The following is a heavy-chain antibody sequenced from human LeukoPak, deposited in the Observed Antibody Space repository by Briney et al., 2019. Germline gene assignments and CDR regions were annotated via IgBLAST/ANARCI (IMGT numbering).Heavy chain of an antibody. J-gene: IGHJ3*02. CDR2: ISYGGSNK. CDR3: ATGIGYDAFDI. CDR1: GFTFSRYA. Sequence: PGGSLRLSCAASGFTFSRYAMYWVRQTPGKGLEWVAVISYGGSNKYYADSVKGRFTISRDNSKNTLYLQMNSLRADDTAVYYCATGIGYDAFDIWGQGTMVTVSS. V-gene: IGHV3-30-3*01. D-gene: IGHD1-1*01.